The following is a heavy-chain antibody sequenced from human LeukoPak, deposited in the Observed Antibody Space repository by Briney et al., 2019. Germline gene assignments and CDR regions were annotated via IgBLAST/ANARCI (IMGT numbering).Heavy chain of an antibody. CDR3: ARDDASSSWYLDY. J-gene: IGHJ4*02. D-gene: IGHD6-13*01. Sequence: ASVKVSCKASGYTFTSYYINWVRQATGQGLEWMGWMNPNSGNTNYAQKLQGRVTMTTDTSTSTAYMELRSLRSDDTAVYYCARDDASSSWYLDYWGQGTLVTVSS. V-gene: IGHV1-18*01. CDR1: GYTFTSYY. CDR2: MNPNSGNT.